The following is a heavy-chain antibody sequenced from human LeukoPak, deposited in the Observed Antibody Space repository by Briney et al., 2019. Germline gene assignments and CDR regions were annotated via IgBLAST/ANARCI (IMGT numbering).Heavy chain of an antibody. CDR2: INPNSGGT. Sequence: ASVKVSCKASGYTFTGYYMHWVRQAPGQGLEWMGWINPNSGGTNYAQKLQGRVTMTTDTSTSTAYMELRSLRSDDTAVYYCARGGYYDSSGYYRTFDYWGQGTLVTVSS. V-gene: IGHV1-2*02. CDR1: GYTFTGYY. D-gene: IGHD3-22*01. CDR3: ARGGYYDSSGYYRTFDY. J-gene: IGHJ4*02.